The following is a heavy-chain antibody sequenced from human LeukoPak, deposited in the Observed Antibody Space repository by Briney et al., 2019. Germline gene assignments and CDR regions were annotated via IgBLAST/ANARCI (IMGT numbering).Heavy chain of an antibody. J-gene: IGHJ4*02. D-gene: IGHD6-13*01. Sequence: PGGSLRLSCAASGFTFDDYAMHWVRQAPGKGLEWVSGISWNGGSIGYADSVKGRFTISRDNAKNSLYLQVNSLRAEDTALYYCGRDMDSSPYYFDYWGQGTLVTVSS. V-gene: IGHV3-9*01. CDR1: GFTFDDYA. CDR3: GRDMDSSPYYFDY. CDR2: ISWNGGSI.